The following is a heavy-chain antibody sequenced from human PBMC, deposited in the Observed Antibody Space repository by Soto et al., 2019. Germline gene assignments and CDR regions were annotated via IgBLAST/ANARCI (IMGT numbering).Heavy chain of an antibody. V-gene: IGHV3-15*01. CDR1: GFTFSNAW. D-gene: IGHD3-10*01. CDR3: TTALVLFGELPDC. CDR2: LKSKTDGGTT. Sequence: GASLRVSCAASGFTFSNAWMSWVRQAPGKGLEWVCRLKSKTDGGTTDYAAPVKGRFTISRDDSKHTLYLQMSNLKTEDTAVYYCTTALVLFGELPDCGGRGTLVTVSS. J-gene: IGHJ4*02.